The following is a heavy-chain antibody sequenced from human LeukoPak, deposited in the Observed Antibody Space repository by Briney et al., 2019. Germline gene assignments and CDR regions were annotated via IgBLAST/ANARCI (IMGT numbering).Heavy chain of an antibody. V-gene: IGHV3-74*01. Sequence: GGSLRLSCAASGFTFSSYWMHWVRQAPGKGLVWVSRINTDGSSTSYADSVKGRFTISRDNAKNSLYLQMNSLRAEDAAVYYCARGPADCGGDCYHPAFDYWGQGTLVTVSS. D-gene: IGHD2-21*02. CDR3: ARGPADCGGDCYHPAFDY. J-gene: IGHJ4*02. CDR2: INTDGSST. CDR1: GFTFSSYW.